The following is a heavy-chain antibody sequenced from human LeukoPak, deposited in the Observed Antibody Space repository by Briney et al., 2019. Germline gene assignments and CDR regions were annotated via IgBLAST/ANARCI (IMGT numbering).Heavy chain of an antibody. CDR2: ISAYNGNT. D-gene: IGHD1-1*01. Sequence: ASVKVSCKVSGDTLTEFAMHWVRQAPGQGLEWMGWISAYNGNTNYAQKLQGRVTMTTDTSTSTAYMELRSLRSDDTAVYYCAKVNINNWHSCDYWGQGTLVTVSS. CDR1: GDTLTEFA. V-gene: IGHV1-18*04. J-gene: IGHJ4*02. CDR3: AKVNINNWHSCDY.